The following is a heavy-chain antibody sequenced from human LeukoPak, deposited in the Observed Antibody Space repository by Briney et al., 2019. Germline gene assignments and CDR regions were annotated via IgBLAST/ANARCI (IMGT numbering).Heavy chain of an antibody. V-gene: IGHV4-38-2*02. CDR3: ARAYDYRGYFFYYYMDF. CDR1: GYSISSGYY. J-gene: IGHJ6*03. Sequence: PSETLSLTCTVSGYSISSGYYWGWIRQPPGKGLEWIGSIYQSGNTYYNPSLKSRVTISVDTSKNQFSLKLSSVTAADTAVYYCARAYDYRGYFFYYYMDFWGKGTRSPSP. D-gene: IGHD4-11*01. CDR2: IYQSGNT.